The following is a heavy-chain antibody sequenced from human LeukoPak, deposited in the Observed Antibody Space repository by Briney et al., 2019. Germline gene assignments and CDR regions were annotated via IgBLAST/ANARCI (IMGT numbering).Heavy chain of an antibody. Sequence: PGGSLRLSCAAYGFTFSNSGMNWVRQAPGKGLEWVSTISGSGDSTYYADSVKGRFTSSRDNSKNTLYLQMNSLRAEDTAVYYCAKGAYYADWGQGTLVTVSS. D-gene: IGHD3-3*01. CDR2: ISGSGDST. CDR1: GFTFSNSG. CDR3: AKGAYYAD. V-gene: IGHV3-23*01. J-gene: IGHJ4*02.